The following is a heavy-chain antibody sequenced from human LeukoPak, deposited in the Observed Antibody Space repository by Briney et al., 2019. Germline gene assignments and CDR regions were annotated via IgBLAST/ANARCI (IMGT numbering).Heavy chain of an antibody. V-gene: IGHV3-23*01. CDR3: ATELLWFGELRDY. D-gene: IGHD3-10*01. CDR2: ISGSGGST. Sequence: GGSLRLSCAASGFTFSSYAMSWVRQAPGKGLEWVSAISGSGGSTYYAGSVKGRFTISRDNSKNTLYLQMNSLRAEDTAVYYCATELLWFGELRDYWGQGTLVTVSS. J-gene: IGHJ4*02. CDR1: GFTFSSYA.